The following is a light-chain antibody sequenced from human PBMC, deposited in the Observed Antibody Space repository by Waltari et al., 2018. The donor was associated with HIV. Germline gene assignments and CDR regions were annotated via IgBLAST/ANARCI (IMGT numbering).Light chain of an antibody. Sequence: EIVMTQSPATLSVSPGERATLSCRASQSVSSNLAWYQQKPGQAPRLLIYGASTRATGMPARFSGSGSGTEFTLTISSLQSEDFAVYYCQQYNNWPLTLGQGTKLEIK. CDR3: QQYNNWPLT. CDR2: GAS. J-gene: IGKJ2*01. V-gene: IGKV3-15*01. CDR1: QSVSSN.